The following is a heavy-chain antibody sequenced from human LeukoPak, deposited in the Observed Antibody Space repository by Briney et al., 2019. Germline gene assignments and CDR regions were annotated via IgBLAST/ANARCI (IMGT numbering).Heavy chain of an antibody. D-gene: IGHD2-15*01. V-gene: IGHV1-18*01. CDR1: GYTFTSYG. Sequence: ASVKVSCKASGYTFTSYGISWVRQAPGQGLEWMGWISAYNGNTNYAQKLQGRVTMTTDTSTSTAYMELRSLRSDDTAVYYCARGGRRFYSPTSWDAFDIWGQGTMVTVSS. J-gene: IGHJ3*02. CDR2: ISAYNGNT. CDR3: ARGGRRFYSPTSWDAFDI.